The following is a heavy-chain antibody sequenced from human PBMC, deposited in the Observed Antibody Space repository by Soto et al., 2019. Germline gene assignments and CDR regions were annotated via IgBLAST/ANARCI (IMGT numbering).Heavy chain of an antibody. J-gene: IGHJ6*02. CDR1: GGSVNNADYF. CDR3: VRDADYGSSRRGMDV. Sequence: QVRLEESGPGLVKPSETLSLICIVTGGSVNNADYFWNWIRHHPENGLEWFCYIYYSGSTRYNPSLTTRATLTIDTSKNEFSLGLNSVTVAATAGCLCVRDADYGSSRRGMDVWGPGATVTVSS. V-gene: IGHV4-31*03. D-gene: IGHD4-17*01. CDR2: IYYSGST.